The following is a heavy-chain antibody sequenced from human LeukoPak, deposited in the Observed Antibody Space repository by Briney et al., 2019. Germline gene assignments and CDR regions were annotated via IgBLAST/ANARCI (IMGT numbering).Heavy chain of an antibody. CDR1: GGTFSSYA. D-gene: IGHD6-13*01. Sequence: GASVKVSCKASGGTFSSYAISWVRQAPGQGLEWMGGIIPIFGTANYAQKFQGRVTITADKSTSTAYMELSSLRSEDTAVYYCARGLYSSQLSFDPWGQGTLVTVSS. V-gene: IGHV1-69*06. CDR2: IIPIFGTA. CDR3: ARGLYSSQLSFDP. J-gene: IGHJ5*02.